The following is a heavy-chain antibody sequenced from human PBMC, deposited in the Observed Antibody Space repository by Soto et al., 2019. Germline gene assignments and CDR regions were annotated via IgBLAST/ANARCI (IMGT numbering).Heavy chain of an antibody. CDR1: GFTFSDYY. CDR2: ISSSGSTI. J-gene: IGHJ3*02. CDR3: ARDYYDSSGYFPAAFDI. Sequence: GGSLRLSCAASGFTFSDYYMSWIRQAPGKGLEWVSYISSSGSTIYYADSVKGRLTISRDNAKNSLYLQMNSLRAEDTAVYYCARDYYDSSGYFPAAFDIWGQGTMVTVSS. V-gene: IGHV3-11*01. D-gene: IGHD3-22*01.